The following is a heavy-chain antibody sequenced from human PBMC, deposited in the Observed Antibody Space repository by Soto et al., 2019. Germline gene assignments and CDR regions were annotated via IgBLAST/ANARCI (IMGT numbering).Heavy chain of an antibody. J-gene: IGHJ6*02. Sequence: QVQLQESSPGLVKPSETLSLTCTVSGGSIDGRNCAWIRQPPGKGLEWLGYVYYDGGSSYNPSVKSRLTLSMDTSKSQFSLQLRSVTAADTAVYYCVRQGIGNLHGLVDVWGRGTTVTVS. V-gene: IGHV4-59*08. CDR1: GGSIDGRN. D-gene: IGHD3-10*01. CDR2: VYYDGGS. CDR3: VRQGIGNLHGLVDV.